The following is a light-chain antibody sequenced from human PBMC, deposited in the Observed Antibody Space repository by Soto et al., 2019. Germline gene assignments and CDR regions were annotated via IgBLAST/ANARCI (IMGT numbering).Light chain of an antibody. J-gene: IGLJ2*01. V-gene: IGLV2-18*01. CDR3: SLYTSSSTVA. CDR1: SSDVGSYNR. CDR2: EVS. Sequence: QSALTQPPSVSGSPGQSVTIPCTATSSDVGSYNRVSWYQQPPGTPPKLIIYEVSNRPSGVPDRFSGSKSGNMASLTISGLQAEDEADYYFSLYTSSSTVAFGVGTKLTVL.